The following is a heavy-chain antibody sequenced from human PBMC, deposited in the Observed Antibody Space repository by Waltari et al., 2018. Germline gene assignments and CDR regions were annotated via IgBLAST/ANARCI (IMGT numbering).Heavy chain of an antibody. Sequence: QVQLQESGPGLVKPSETLSLTCAVSGYSISSGYYWGWIRPPPGKGLEWIGSIYHSGSTYYNPSLKSRVTISVDTSKNQFSLKLSSVTAADTAVYYCARHYTYSSSSVDDAFDIWGQGTMVTVSS. CDR3: ARHYTYSSSSVDDAFDI. V-gene: IGHV4-38-2*01. CDR2: IYHSGST. D-gene: IGHD6-6*01. CDR1: GYSISSGYY. J-gene: IGHJ3*02.